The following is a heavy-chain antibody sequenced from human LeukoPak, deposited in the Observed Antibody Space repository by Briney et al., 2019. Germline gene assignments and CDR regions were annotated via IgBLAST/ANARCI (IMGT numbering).Heavy chain of an antibody. D-gene: IGHD6-19*01. CDR1: GGSISSSPYY. Sequence: SETLSLTCTVSGGSISSSPYYWGCVRQPRRKGLEWIGNIYYSGSTYYNPSRKTRVTISVDTRKNQFCLKLTSVPAADTAGYYCARHASVDGNWPRPLDYWGQGSLVTVSS. V-gene: IGHV4-39*01. J-gene: IGHJ4*02. CDR2: IYYSGST. CDR3: ARHASVDGNWPRPLDY.